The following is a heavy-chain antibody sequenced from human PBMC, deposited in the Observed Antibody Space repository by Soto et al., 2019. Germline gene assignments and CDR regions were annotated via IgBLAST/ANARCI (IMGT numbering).Heavy chain of an antibody. CDR2: IGTAGDT. V-gene: IGHV3-13*01. CDR3: ARGATGEDYYYYYMDV. Sequence: GGSLRLSCAASGFTFSSYDMHWVRQATGKGLEWVSAIGTAGDTYYPGSVKGRFTISRENAKNSLYLQMNSLRAGDTAVYYCARGATGEDYYYYYMDVWGKGTTVTVSS. CDR1: GFTFSSYD. J-gene: IGHJ6*03. D-gene: IGHD7-27*01.